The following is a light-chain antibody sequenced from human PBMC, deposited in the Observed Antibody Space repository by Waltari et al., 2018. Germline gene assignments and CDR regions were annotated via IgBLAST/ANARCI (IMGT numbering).Light chain of an antibody. CDR1: QSVGNY. CDR2: WAS. V-gene: IGKV4-1*01. J-gene: IGKJ1*01. Sequence: DIVMTQSPESLALSLGARASINCKSSQSVGNYLAWYQQKPGQPPKLLIYWASTRESGVPDRFSGSGSGTDFSLTISNLQAEDVAVYCCQQYSSSPPTFGQGTKVE. CDR3: QQYSSSPPT.